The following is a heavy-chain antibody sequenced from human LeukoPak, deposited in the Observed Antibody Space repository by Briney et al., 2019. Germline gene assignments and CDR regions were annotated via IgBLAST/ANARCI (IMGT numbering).Heavy chain of an antibody. D-gene: IGHD6-13*01. V-gene: IGHV4-38-2*02. J-gene: IGHJ4*02. CDR3: ARDHSSSSEDY. CDR2: IFHTGST. CDR1: GYSISSGYY. Sequence: PSETLSLTCTVSGYSISSGYYWAWIRQPPGKGLEWIGSIFHTGSTYHNPSLKSRVTISVDTSKNQFSLKLNSVTAADTAVYYCARDHSSSSEDYWGQGTLVTVSS.